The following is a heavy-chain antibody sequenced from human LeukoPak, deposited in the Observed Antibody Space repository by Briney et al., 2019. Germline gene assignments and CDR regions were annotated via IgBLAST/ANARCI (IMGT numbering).Heavy chain of an antibody. CDR3: ARDIGATSWFGP. Sequence: GRSLRLSCAASGFTFSSYGMHWVRQAPGKGLEWVAVIWYDGSNKYYADSVKGRFTISRDNSKNTLYLQMNSLRAEDTAVYYCARDIGATSWFGPWGQGTLVTVSS. D-gene: IGHD1-26*01. V-gene: IGHV3-33*01. CDR1: GFTFSSYG. J-gene: IGHJ5*02. CDR2: IWYDGSNK.